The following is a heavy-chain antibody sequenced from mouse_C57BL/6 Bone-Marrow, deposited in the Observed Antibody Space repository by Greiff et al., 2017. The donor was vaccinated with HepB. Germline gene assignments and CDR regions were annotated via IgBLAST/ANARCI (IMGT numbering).Heavy chain of an antibody. CDR1: GFTFSSYA. D-gene: IGHD1-1*01. J-gene: IGHJ3*01. Sequence: EVKVVESGGGLVKPGGSLKLSCAASGFTFSSYAMSWVRPTPEKRLEWVATISAGGSYTYYPDNVKGRFTISRDNAKNNLYLQMRHLKSEDTAMYYCARDFFYYGSRWFAYWGQGTLVTVSA. CDR2: ISAGGSYT. V-gene: IGHV5-4*01. CDR3: ARDFFYYGSRWFAY.